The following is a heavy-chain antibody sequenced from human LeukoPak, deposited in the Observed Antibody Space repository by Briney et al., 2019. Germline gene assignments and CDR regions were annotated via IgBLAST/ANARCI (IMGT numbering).Heavy chain of an antibody. CDR2: IYYSGST. CDR1: GGSISSYY. J-gene: IGHJ6*02. V-gene: IGHV4-59*01. Sequence: SETLSLTCTVSGGSISSYYWSWIRQPPGKGLEWIGYIYYSGSTNYNPSLKSRVTISVDTSKNQFSLKLSSVTAADAAVYYCARDRALDSSSWYEFDYYYGMDVWGQGTTVTVSS. CDR3: ARDRALDSSSWYEFDYYYGMDV. D-gene: IGHD6-13*01.